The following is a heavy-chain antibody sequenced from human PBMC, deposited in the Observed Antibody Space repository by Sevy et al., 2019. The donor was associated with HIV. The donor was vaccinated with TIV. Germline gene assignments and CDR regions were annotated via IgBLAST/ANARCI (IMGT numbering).Heavy chain of an antibody. CDR1: GFSLTTTGVG. J-gene: IGHJ4*02. Sequence: FGTTLVNPTQTLTLTCTFSGFSLTTTGVGVGWIRQPPGKALEWLALIYWDDDKRYSPSLKSRLTINKDTSKNQVVLTMTNMDPVDTATYYCAHRLFDGYVWGSLDYWGLGTLVTVSS. CDR2: IYWDDDK. CDR3: AHRLFDGYVWGSLDY. D-gene: IGHD3-16*01. V-gene: IGHV2-5*02.